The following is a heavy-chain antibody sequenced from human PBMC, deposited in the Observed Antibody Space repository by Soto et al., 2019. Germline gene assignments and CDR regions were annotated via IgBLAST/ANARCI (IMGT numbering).Heavy chain of an antibody. CDR1: GGSISSGGYY. CDR3: ARAGTGVELTYYDFWSGYSEPQLDY. Sequence: SETLSLAYTVSGGSISSGGYYWSWIRQHPGKGLEWIGYIYYSGSTYYNPSLKSRVTISVDTSKNQFSLKLSSVTAADTAVYYCARAGTGVELTYYDFWSGYSEPQLDYCGQGTLVTVSS. CDR2: IYYSGST. J-gene: IGHJ4*02. D-gene: IGHD3-3*01. V-gene: IGHV4-31*03.